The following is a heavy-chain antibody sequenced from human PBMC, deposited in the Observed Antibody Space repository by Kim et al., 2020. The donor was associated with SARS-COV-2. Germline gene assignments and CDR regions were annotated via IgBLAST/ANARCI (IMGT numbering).Heavy chain of an antibody. CDR2: IYYSGST. D-gene: IGHD5-12*01. CDR3: ASGDRVATIFHYSYYMDV. Sequence: SETLSRTCTVSGGSISSYYWSWIRQPPGKGLEWLGYIYYSGSTNYNPSLKSRVTISVDTSKNPFSLTLSSVSAADPAVYYCASGDRVATIFHYSYYMDV. V-gene: IGHV4-59*01. CDR1: GGSISSYY. J-gene: IGHJ6*03.